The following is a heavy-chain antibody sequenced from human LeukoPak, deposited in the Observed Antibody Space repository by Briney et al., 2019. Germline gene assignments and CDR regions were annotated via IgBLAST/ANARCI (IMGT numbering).Heavy chain of an antibody. Sequence: ASVKVSCKASGGTFSSYAISWVRQAPGQGLEWMGGIITIFGTANYAQKFQGRVTITADESTSTAYMELSSLRSEDTAVYYCARTASGYSSGWYWYFDYWGQGTLVTVSS. CDR1: GGTFSSYA. J-gene: IGHJ4*02. CDR2: IITIFGTA. CDR3: ARTASGYSSGWYWYFDY. D-gene: IGHD6-19*01. V-gene: IGHV1-69*13.